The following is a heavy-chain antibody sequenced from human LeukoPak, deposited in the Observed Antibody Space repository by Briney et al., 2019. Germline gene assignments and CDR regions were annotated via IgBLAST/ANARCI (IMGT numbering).Heavy chain of an antibody. CDR1: GFAFSNAW. Sequence: GESLRLSCAASGFAFSNAWMSWVRQAPGKGLEWVGRIKSKTDGGTTDYAAPVKGRFTISRDDSKNTLYLQMNSLKTEDTAVYYCTTVWNCGGDCSDAFDIWGQGTMVTVSS. D-gene: IGHD2-21*02. J-gene: IGHJ3*02. CDR3: TTVWNCGGDCSDAFDI. CDR2: IKSKTDGGTT. V-gene: IGHV3-15*01.